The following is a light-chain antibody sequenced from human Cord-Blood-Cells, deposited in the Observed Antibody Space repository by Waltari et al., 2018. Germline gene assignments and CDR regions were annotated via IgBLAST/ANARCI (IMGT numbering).Light chain of an antibody. Sequence: LAVSLGERATINCKSSQSVLYSSNNKNYLAWYQQKPGQPPKLLIYWASTRESGVPDRFSGSGSGTDFTLTISSLQAEDVAVYYCQQYYSTPFTFGPGTKVDIK. J-gene: IGKJ3*01. V-gene: IGKV4-1*01. CDR1: QSVLYSSNNKNY. CDR3: QQYYSTPFT. CDR2: WAS.